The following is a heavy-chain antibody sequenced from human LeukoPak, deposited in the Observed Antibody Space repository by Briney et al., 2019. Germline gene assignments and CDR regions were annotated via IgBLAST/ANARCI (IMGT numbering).Heavy chain of an antibody. V-gene: IGHV3-30-3*01. CDR3: AREWLLWFGSFDY. Sequence: GRSLRLSCAASGFTFSSYAMHWVRQAPGKGLEWVAVISYDGSNKYYADSVKGRFTISRDNSKNTLYLQMNSLRAEGTAVYYCAREWLLWFGSFDYWGQGTLVTVSS. CDR2: ISYDGSNK. D-gene: IGHD3-10*01. CDR1: GFTFSSYA. J-gene: IGHJ4*02.